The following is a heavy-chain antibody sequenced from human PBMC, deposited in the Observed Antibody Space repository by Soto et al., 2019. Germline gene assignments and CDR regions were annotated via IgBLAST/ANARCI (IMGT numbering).Heavy chain of an antibody. CDR2: IYYSGST. J-gene: IGHJ6*03. CDR1: GGSISSYY. D-gene: IGHD6-6*01. V-gene: IGHV4-59*08. Sequence: SETLSLTCTVSGGSISSYYWSWIRQPPGKGLEWIGYIYYSGSTNYNPSLKSRVTISVDTSKNQFSLKLSSVTAADTAVYYCARQYSSSSEGNYYYYMDVWGKGTTVTVSS. CDR3: ARQYSSSSEGNYYYYMDV.